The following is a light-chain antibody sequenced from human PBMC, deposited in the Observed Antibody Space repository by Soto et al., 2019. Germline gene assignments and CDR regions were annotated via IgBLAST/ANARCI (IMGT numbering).Light chain of an antibody. CDR1: SSDIGIHNH. CDR2: EVS. Sequence: QSALTQPASMSGSPGQSITISCTGTSSDIGIHNHVSWYQQHPGKAPKLLISEVSNRPSGVSDRFSGSKSGNTASLTISGLQPEDEAHYYCSSYTSSSTHVIFGGGTKLTVL. V-gene: IGLV2-14*01. J-gene: IGLJ2*01. CDR3: SSYTSSSTHVI.